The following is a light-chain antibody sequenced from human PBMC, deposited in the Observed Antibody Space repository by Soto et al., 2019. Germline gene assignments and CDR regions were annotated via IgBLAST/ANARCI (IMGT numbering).Light chain of an antibody. J-gene: IGLJ1*01. Sequence: QSALTQPASVSGSPGQSITISCTGTSSDVGAYDYVSWYQQHPDKAPKLMIFVVSNRPPGVSNLFSGCKSVSAATQTTSGLQAEDGADDYYCSYTNVRTLVFGTGTKVTVL. CDR1: SSDVGAYDY. CDR3: CSYTNVRTLV. V-gene: IGLV2-14*03. CDR2: VVS.